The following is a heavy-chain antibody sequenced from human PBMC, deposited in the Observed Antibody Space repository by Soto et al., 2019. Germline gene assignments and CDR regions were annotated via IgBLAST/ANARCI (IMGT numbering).Heavy chain of an antibody. V-gene: IGHV4-59*01. CDR2: IYYSGST. Sequence: SETLSLTCTVSGGSISSYYWSWIRQPPGKGLEWIGYIYYSGSTNYNPSLKSRVTISVDTSKNQFSLKLSSVTAADTAVYYCASDGYDYVWGSYRPDPYYFDYWGQGTLVTVSS. J-gene: IGHJ4*02. CDR3: ASDGYDYVWGSYRPDPYYFDY. D-gene: IGHD3-16*01. CDR1: GGSISSYY.